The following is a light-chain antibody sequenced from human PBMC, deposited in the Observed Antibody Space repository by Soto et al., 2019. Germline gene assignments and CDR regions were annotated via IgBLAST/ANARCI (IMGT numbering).Light chain of an antibody. CDR1: QSISTY. CDR2: DAS. CDR3: QQSDSTPYT. V-gene: IGKV1-39*01. J-gene: IGKJ2*01. Sequence: DIQMTQSPSSLSASVGDRVTITCRASQSISTYLNWYHQKPGKAPDLLIYDASSLLSGVPSKFSGSGSGTHFTLTSASQQPEDFSTYYCQQSDSTPYTFGQGTKV.